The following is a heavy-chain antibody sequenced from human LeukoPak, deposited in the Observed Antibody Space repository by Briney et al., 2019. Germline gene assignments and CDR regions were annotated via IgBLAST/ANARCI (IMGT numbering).Heavy chain of an antibody. J-gene: IGHJ4*02. CDR1: GFTFSTSG. Sequence: PGGSLRLSCAASGFTFSTSGMSWVRQAPGKGLEWVSATSPSGGSTYYADSVKGRFTISRDNSKNTLYLQMNSLRAEDTAVYYCAKREGGVKGYFDYWGQGTLVTVSS. CDR3: AKREGGVKGYFDY. D-gene: IGHD3-16*01. CDR2: TSPSGGST. V-gene: IGHV3-23*01.